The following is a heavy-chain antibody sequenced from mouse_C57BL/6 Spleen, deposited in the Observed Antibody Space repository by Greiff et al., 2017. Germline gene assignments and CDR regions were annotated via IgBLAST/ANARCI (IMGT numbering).Heavy chain of an antibody. CDR2: IRSKSNNYAT. J-gene: IGHJ1*03. CDR3: VRPPSSYAYFDV. V-gene: IGHV10-1*01. Sequence: EVHLVESGGGLVQPKGSLKLSCAASGFSFNTYAMNWVRQAPGKGLEWVARIRSKSNNYATYYADSVKDRFTITRDDSESMLYLQMNNLKTEDTAMYYCVRPPSSYAYFDVWGTGTTVTVSS. D-gene: IGHD1-1*01. CDR1: GFSFNTYA.